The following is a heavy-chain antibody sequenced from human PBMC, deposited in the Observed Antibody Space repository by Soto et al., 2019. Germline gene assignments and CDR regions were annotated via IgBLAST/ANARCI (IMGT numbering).Heavy chain of an antibody. CDR2: IYPGDSDT. V-gene: IGHV4-31*01. CDR3: ARWGGGVYIAVAGLGFDP. J-gene: IGHJ5*02. CDR1: GGSISSGGYY. Sequence: QVQLQESGPGLVKPSQTLSLTCTVSGGSISSGGYYWSWIRQHPGKGLEWIGYIYPGDSDTRYSPSFQGQVTISADKSISTAYLQWSSLKASDTAMYYCARWGGGVYIAVAGLGFDPWGQGTLVTVSS. D-gene: IGHD6-19*01.